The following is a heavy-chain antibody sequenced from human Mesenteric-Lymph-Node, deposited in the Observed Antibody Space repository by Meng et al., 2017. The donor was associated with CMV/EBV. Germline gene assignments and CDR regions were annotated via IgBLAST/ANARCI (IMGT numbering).Heavy chain of an antibody. D-gene: IGHD4/OR15-4a*01. CDR3: AREGALYGMDV. CDR1: GFTFSSYA. Sequence: GESLKISCAASGFTFSSYAMHWVRQAPGKGLEWVAVISYDDANTYYADSVKGRFTISRDTSKNMLSLQMSSLRVDDTAVYFCAREGALYGMDVWGHGTTVTVSS. V-gene: IGHV3-30-3*01. CDR2: ISYDDANT. J-gene: IGHJ6*02.